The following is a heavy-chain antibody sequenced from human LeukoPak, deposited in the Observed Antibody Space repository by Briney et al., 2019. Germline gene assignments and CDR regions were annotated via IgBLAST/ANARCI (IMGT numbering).Heavy chain of an antibody. V-gene: IGHV4-59*01. Sequence: PSETLSLICTVSGGSISSYYWSWIRQPPGKGLEWIGYFHYIGGTKYNPSLKSRVTISVDTSKNQFSLKLSSVTAADTAVYYCARGGRDGYLFDFWGQGTLVTVCS. CDR2: FHYIGGT. CDR3: ARGGRDGYLFDF. CDR1: GGSISSYY. D-gene: IGHD5-24*01. J-gene: IGHJ4*02.